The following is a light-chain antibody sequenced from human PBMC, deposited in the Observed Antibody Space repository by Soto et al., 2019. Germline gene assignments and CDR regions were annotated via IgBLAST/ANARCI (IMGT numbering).Light chain of an antibody. Sequence: QSVLTQPPSASGSLGQTVTISCTGTSSDVGGYNYVSWYQQYPGKAPKLMIYEVSKRPSGVPDRFSGSKSGNTASLTVCGLQAEDEADYYCSSYAGSNEGVFGTGTKLTVL. CDR2: EVS. J-gene: IGLJ1*01. CDR1: SSDVGGYNY. V-gene: IGLV2-8*01. CDR3: SSYAGSNEGV.